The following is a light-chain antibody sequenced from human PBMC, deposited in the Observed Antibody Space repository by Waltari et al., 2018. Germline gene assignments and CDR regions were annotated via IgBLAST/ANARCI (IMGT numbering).Light chain of an antibody. Sequence: ETVLRQFPATLSLSPGERATLSCRASQSVSSYLVWYQQKPGQTPRLVIYDASTRAPGIPARFSGSGSGTDFTLTISSLDPEDFAVYYCHQRSNWPITFGQGTRLEIK. CDR2: DAS. V-gene: IGKV3-11*01. CDR1: QSVSSY. J-gene: IGKJ5*01. CDR3: HQRSNWPIT.